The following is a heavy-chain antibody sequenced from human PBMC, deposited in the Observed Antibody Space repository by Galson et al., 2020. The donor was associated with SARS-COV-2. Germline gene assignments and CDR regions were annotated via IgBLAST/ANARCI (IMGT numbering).Heavy chain of an antibody. J-gene: IGHJ6*02. CDR3: ARGRIAATGLAGYYYYGMDV. Sequence: SETLSLTCAVYGGSFSGYYWSWIRQPPGKGLEWIGEINHSESTNYNPSLKSRVTISVDTSKNQFSLKLSSVTAADTAVYYCARGRIAATGLAGYYYYGMDVWGQGTTVTVSS. D-gene: IGHD6-13*01. CDR2: INHSEST. CDR1: GGSFSGYY. V-gene: IGHV4-34*01.